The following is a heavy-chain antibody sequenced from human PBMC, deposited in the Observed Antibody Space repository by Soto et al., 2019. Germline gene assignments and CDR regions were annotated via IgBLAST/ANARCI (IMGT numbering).Heavy chain of an antibody. D-gene: IGHD6-13*01. CDR1: GFTFSDYY. J-gene: IGHJ4*02. V-gene: IGHV3-11*06. CDR3: ARTVYSSSWYFLDY. CDR2: ISSSSSYT. Sequence: GGSLRLSCAASGFTFSDYYMSWLRQAPGKGLEWVSYISSSSSYTNYADSVKGRFIISRDNAKNSLYLQMNSLRAEDTAVYYCARTVYSSSWYFLDYWGQGTLVTVSS.